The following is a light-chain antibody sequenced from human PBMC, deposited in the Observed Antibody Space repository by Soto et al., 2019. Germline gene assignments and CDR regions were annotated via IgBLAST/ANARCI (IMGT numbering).Light chain of an antibody. CDR1: SSDIGGYDY. CDR2: DVS. CDR3: SSYTSSSTLV. J-gene: IGLJ2*01. V-gene: IGLV2-14*01. Sequence: QPVLTQPASVSGSPGQSITISCTGTSSDIGGYDYVSWYQQHPGKAPKLMIHDVSNRPSGVSNRFSGSKSDNTASLIISGLQAEDEADYYCSSYTSSSTLVFGGGTKLTVL.